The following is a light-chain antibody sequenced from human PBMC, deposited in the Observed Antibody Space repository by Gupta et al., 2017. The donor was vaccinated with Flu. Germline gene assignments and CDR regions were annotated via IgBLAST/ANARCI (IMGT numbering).Light chain of an antibody. CDR3: QSEAGSGPFV. Sequence: SYELTQPPSVSVSPGHTARITFSGDALSNQYAYWYQLKPGQAPVLVIYKDSWSPSGLPGRFSGSRSGTTATITISEDVAEGGADYYPQSEAGSGPFVFGGGTRVTVL. V-gene: IGLV3-25*02. CDR2: KDS. CDR1: ALSNQY. J-gene: IGLJ1*01.